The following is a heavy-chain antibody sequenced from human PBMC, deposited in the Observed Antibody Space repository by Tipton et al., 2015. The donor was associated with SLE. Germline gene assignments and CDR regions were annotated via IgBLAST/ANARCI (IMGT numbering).Heavy chain of an antibody. J-gene: IGHJ4*02. CDR3: ASDSSGYYYFDY. CDR1: GGSISSGGYY. Sequence: TLSLTCTVSGGSISSGGYYWSWIRQPPGKGLEWIGEINHSGSTNYNPSLKSRVTISVDTSKNQFSLKLSSVTAADTAVYYCASDSSGYYYFDYWGQGTLVTVSS. D-gene: IGHD3-22*01. CDR2: INHSGST. V-gene: IGHV4-39*07.